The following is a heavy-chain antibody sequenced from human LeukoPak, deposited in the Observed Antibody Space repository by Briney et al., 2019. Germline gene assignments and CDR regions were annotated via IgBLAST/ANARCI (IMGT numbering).Heavy chain of an antibody. Sequence: PGGSLRLSCAASGFTFSTCAMSWVRQAPGKGLEWVAGIGYGGSHTYYADSVTGRFTISRDNSKNTMSLQMNSLRADDTAVYYCAKGNWRYFDYWGQGTLVTVSS. CDR2: IGYGGSHT. V-gene: IGHV3-23*01. CDR3: AKGNWRYFDY. D-gene: IGHD1-1*01. CDR1: GFTFSTCA. J-gene: IGHJ4*02.